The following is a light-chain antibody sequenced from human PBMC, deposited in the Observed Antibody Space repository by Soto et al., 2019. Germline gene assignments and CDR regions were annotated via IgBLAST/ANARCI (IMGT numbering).Light chain of an antibody. CDR1: QSVSSSS. CDR3: QQYDTSPPT. J-gene: IGKJ1*01. Sequence: EIVLTQSPGTLSASPGERVTLSFMASQSVSSSSLAWYQQKPGQAPRLLIYAASSRATGIPDRFSGSGSGTDFTLTISRLEPEDFAVYSCQQYDTSPPTFGQGTKVDIK. V-gene: IGKV3-20*01. CDR2: AAS.